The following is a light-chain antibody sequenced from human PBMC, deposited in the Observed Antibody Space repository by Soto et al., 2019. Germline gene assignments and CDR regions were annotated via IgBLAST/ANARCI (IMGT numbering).Light chain of an antibody. V-gene: IGKV3-15*01. CDR3: QHYDSLPIT. CDR2: GAS. Sequence: EIVMTQSPATLSVSTGERATLSCRASQSVSSNLAWYQQKPGQAPRLLIYGASTRATGIPARFSGSGSGTEFTLTISSLQSEDFAVFYCQHYDSLPITFGQGTRLEI. CDR1: QSVSSN. J-gene: IGKJ5*01.